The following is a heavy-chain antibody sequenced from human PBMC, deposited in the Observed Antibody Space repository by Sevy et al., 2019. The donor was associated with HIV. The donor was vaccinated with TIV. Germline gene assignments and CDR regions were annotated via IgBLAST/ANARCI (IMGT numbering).Heavy chain of an antibody. CDR3: ARDKVTVFGVVIRTPNWFDP. D-gene: IGHD3-3*01. CDR2: ISAYNGNT. CDR1: GYTFTSYG. J-gene: IGHJ5*02. Sequence: ASVKVSCKASGYTFTSYGISWVRQAPGQGLEWMGWISAYNGNTNYAQKLQGRVTMTTDTSTSTAYMELRSLRSDDTAVYYSARDKVTVFGVVIRTPNWFDPWGQGTLVTVSS. V-gene: IGHV1-18*01.